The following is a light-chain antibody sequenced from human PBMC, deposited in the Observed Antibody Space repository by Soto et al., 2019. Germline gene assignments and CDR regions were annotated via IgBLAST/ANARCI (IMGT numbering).Light chain of an antibody. Sequence: QSALTQPASVSGSAGQSITISCTGTTSFVGTYNFVSWYQQHPGKAPHVLIYEGTKRPSGVSNRFSGSTSGSTASLTISGLQTEDEADYYCCSYVGASIYVFGTGTKLTVL. CDR3: CSYVGASIYV. CDR2: EGT. V-gene: IGLV2-23*01. J-gene: IGLJ1*01. CDR1: TSFVGTYNF.